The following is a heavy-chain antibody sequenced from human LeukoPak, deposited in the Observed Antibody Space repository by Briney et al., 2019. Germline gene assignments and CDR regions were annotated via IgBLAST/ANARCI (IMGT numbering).Heavy chain of an antibody. D-gene: IGHD6-13*01. J-gene: IGHJ5*02. CDR1: GGSISSSSYY. Sequence: SETLSLTCTVSGGSISSSSYYWGWIRQPPGKGLEWIGSIYYSGSTYYNPSLKSRVTISIDTSKNQFSLKLSPVTAADTAVYYCAREYRSSWYLNWFDPWGQGTLVTVSS. V-gene: IGHV4-39*07. CDR3: AREYRSSWYLNWFDP. CDR2: IYYSGST.